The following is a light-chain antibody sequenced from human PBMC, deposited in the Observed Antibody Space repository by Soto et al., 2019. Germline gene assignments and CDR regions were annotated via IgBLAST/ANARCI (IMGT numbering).Light chain of an antibody. J-gene: IGKJ4*01. CDR3: QQRSDWPLT. CDR2: DAS. Sequence: EIVLTQSPGTLSLSPGERATLSCRASQSVSSYLAWYQQKPGQAPRLLIYDASSRATAIPARFSGSGSGTDFTLTISSLEPEDFAVYYCQQRSDWPLTFGGGTKVEIK. V-gene: IGKV3-11*01. CDR1: QSVSSY.